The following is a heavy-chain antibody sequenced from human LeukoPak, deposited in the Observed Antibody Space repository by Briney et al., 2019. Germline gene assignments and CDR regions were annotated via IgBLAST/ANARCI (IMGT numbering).Heavy chain of an antibody. CDR1: GYRFSNYW. D-gene: IGHD4-11*01. V-gene: IGHV5-51*01. Sequence: GESLKISFKASGYRFSNYWIGWVRPMPGKGVEWTGINYPGDSDTRYSPSFQGQVTISADKSITTGYLQWSSLKASDTAMYYCARAPTSVSNPYYFDYWGQGALVTVSS. CDR2: NYPGDSDT. J-gene: IGHJ4*02. CDR3: ARAPTSVSNPYYFDY.